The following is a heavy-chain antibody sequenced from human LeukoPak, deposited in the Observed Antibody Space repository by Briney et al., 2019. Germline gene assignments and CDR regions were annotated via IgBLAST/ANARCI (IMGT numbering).Heavy chain of an antibody. CDR2: IYHSGST. J-gene: IGHJ4*02. CDR3: ARVSSSGYYEYYFDY. CDR1: GGSISSGGYS. V-gene: IGHV4-30-2*01. Sequence: SETLSLTCAVSGGSISSGGYSWTWIRQPPGKGLEWIGYIYHSGSTYYNPSLKSRVTISVDRSKNQFSLKLSSVTAADTAVYYCARVSSSGYYEYYFDYWGQGTLVTVSS. D-gene: IGHD3-22*01.